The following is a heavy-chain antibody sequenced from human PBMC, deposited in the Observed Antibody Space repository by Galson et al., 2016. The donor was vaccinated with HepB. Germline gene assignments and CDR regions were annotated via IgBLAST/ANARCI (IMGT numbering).Heavy chain of an antibody. V-gene: IGHV1-18*01. D-gene: IGHD2-8*01. CDR3: ARDKRFSCVNGVCSLGDQYFGMDV. Sequence: SVKVSCKASAYVFVTHGISWVRQAPGQGLEWMAWISPYSGDTYYSHKFQGRVALTTVTSTGTAYMEMRSLRSADTAVYYCARDKRFSCVNGVCSLGDQYFGMDVWGQGTTVIVSS. CDR1: AYVFVTHG. J-gene: IGHJ6*02. CDR2: ISPYSGDT.